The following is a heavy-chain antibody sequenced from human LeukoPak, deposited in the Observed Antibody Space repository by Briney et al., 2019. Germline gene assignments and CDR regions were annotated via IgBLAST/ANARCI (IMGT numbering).Heavy chain of an antibody. V-gene: IGHV4-4*07. Sequence: SETLSLTCTVSGGSISSYYWCWIRQPAGKGLEWIGRIYTSGSTNYNPSLKSRVTMSVDTSKNQFSLKLSSVTAADTAVYYCARVNMVRGVTDYWGQGTLVTVSS. CDR3: ARVNMVRGVTDY. D-gene: IGHD3-10*01. J-gene: IGHJ4*02. CDR2: IYTSGST. CDR1: GGSISSYY.